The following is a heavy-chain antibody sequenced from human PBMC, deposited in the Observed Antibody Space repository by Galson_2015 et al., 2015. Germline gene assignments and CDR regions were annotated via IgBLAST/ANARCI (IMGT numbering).Heavy chain of an antibody. CDR1: GFTFSSYW. CDR2: INSDGSST. CDR3: ARLTAYYFDY. D-gene: IGHD3-16*01. Sequence: SLRLSCAASGFTFSSYWMHWVRQAPGEGLVWVSRINSDGSSTSYADSVKGRFTISRDNAKNTLYLQMNSLRAEDTAVYYCARLTAYYFDYWGQGALVIVSS. J-gene: IGHJ4*02. V-gene: IGHV3-74*01.